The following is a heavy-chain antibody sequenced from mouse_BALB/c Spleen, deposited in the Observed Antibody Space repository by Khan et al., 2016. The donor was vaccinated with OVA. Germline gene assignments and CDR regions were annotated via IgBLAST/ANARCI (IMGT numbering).Heavy chain of an antibody. D-gene: IGHD2-14*01. J-gene: IGHJ3*01. Sequence: QVQLKQSGAELARPGASVKMSCKASGYTFTTYTIHWVKQRPGQGLEWIGYIIPSNDYTNYNQKFKDRATLTADKSYSTAYMQLSSLTSEDSAVYYCAREGAYYRSDGLFAYWGQGTLVTVSA. V-gene: IGHV1-4*01. CDR2: IIPSNDYT. CDR1: GYTFTTYT. CDR3: AREGAYYRSDGLFAY.